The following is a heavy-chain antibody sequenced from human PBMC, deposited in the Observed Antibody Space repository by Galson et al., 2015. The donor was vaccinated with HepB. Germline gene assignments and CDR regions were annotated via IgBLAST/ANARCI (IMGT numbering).Heavy chain of an antibody. V-gene: IGHV4-39*01. D-gene: IGHD6-6*01. CDR3: AKVPTSSSGGFDP. J-gene: IGHJ5*02. CDR1: GASIRKTTCY. Sequence: ETLSLTCTVSGASIRKTTCYWAWIRQPPGKRLEWIGSVYHTGTTYYNPSLKSRITLSVDTSKNQFSLNLESVTATDTALYYCAKVPTSSSGGFDPWGQGTLVTVSS. CDR2: VYHTGTT.